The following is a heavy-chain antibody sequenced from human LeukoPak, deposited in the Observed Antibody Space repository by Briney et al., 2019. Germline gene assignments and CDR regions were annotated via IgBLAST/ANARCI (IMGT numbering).Heavy chain of an antibody. D-gene: IGHD5-12*01. CDR2: IYSGGST. J-gene: IGHJ4*02. CDR1: GFTVSSNY. V-gene: IGHV3-53*01. CDR3: AKDKGAYSGYDY. Sequence: GGSLRLSCAASGFTVSSNYMSWVRQAPGKGLEWVSVIYSGGSTYYADSVKGRFTISRDNSKSTLYLQVNSLRAEDTAVYYCAKDKGAYSGYDYWGQGTLVTVSS.